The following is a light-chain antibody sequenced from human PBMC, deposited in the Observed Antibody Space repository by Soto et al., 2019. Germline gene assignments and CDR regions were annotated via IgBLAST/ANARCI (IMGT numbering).Light chain of an antibody. Sequence: DIRLTQSPSFLSASVGDRVTITCRASQGISSYLAWYQQKPGKAPKILIYAASTLQSGVPSRFSGSGSGTEFTLTISSLQPEDFATYYCQQLNSYPPYTFGQGTKLEIK. CDR2: AAS. CDR1: QGISSY. CDR3: QQLNSYPPYT. J-gene: IGKJ2*01. V-gene: IGKV1-9*01.